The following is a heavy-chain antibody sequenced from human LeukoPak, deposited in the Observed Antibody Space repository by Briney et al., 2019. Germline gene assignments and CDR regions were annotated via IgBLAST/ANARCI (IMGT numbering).Heavy chain of an antibody. Sequence: SQTLSLTCAISGDSVSSNSVAWNWIRQSPSRGLEWLGRTYYRSKWYTDYAESVKSRITINPDTSKNQFSLQLNSVTLEDTAVYYCARIKQQLADYWGQGTLVTVSS. V-gene: IGHV6-1*01. J-gene: IGHJ4*02. D-gene: IGHD6-13*01. CDR1: GDSVSSNSVA. CDR2: TYYRSKWYT. CDR3: ARIKQQLADY.